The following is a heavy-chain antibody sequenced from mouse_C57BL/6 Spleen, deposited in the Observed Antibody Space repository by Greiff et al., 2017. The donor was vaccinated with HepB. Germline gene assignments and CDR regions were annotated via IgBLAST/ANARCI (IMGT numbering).Heavy chain of an antibody. CDR2: IQPNSGST. Sequence: VQLQQSGAELVKPGASVKLSCKASGYTFTSYWMHWVKQRPGQGLEWIGMIQPNSGSTNYNEKFKSKATLTVDKSSSTAYMQLSSLTSEDSAVYYCALIYYDYYWGQGTTLTVSS. J-gene: IGHJ2*01. CDR1: GYTFTSYW. CDR3: ALIYYDYY. D-gene: IGHD2-4*01. V-gene: IGHV1-64*01.